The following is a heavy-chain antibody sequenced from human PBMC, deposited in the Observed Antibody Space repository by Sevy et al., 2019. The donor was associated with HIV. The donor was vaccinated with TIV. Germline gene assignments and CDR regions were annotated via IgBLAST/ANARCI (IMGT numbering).Heavy chain of an antibody. CDR2: IRSKTYGGTT. D-gene: IGHD2-15*01. Sequence: GGSLRLSCTASGFTFGDYAMSWFRQAPGKGLEWVGFIRSKTYGGTTEYAASMKGRFTISRDDSKSIAYRQMNSLKTEDTAVYYCSREGSVGTVVQPDAFDFWGQGTMVTVSS. CDR3: SREGSVGTVVQPDAFDF. J-gene: IGHJ3*01. CDR1: GFTFGDYA. V-gene: IGHV3-49*03.